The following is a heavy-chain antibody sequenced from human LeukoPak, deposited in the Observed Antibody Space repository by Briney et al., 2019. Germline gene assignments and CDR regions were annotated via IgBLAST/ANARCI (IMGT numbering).Heavy chain of an antibody. D-gene: IGHD6-6*01. V-gene: IGHV4-59*01. CDR3: ARGHSSYDYYYYGMDV. Sequence: SETLSLTCPVSGGSISSYYWSWIRQPPGKGLEWIGYIYYSGSTNYNPSLKSRVTISVDTSKNQFSLKLSSVTAADTAVYYCARGHSSYDYYYYGMDVWGQGTTVTVSS. J-gene: IGHJ6*02. CDR2: IYYSGST. CDR1: GGSISSYY.